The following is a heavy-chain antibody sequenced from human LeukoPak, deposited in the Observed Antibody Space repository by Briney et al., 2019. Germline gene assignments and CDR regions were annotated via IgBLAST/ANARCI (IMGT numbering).Heavy chain of an antibody. J-gene: IGHJ4*02. Sequence: GGSLRLSCAASGFTFSSYAMGWVRQAPGKGLEWVSAITASGGNTYYADSVKGRFTISRDNSKNTLYLQMNSLRAEDTAVYYCARGRGYFDWLLYYFDYWGQGTLVTVSS. V-gene: IGHV3-23*01. CDR3: ARGRGYFDWLLYYFDY. D-gene: IGHD3-9*01. CDR2: ITASGGNT. CDR1: GFTFSSYA.